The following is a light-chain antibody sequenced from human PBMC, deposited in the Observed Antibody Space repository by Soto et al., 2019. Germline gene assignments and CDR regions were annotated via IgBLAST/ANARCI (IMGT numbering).Light chain of an antibody. CDR3: QQYDILPIT. CDR2: GAS. J-gene: IGKJ5*01. CDR1: QSVSRN. V-gene: IGKV3-15*01. Sequence: EIVMTQSPATLSVSPGERATLSCRASQSVSRNLAWYQQKPGQAPRLLIYGASARATGIPARFSGSGSGTDFSLTISSLQTEDIGTYYCQQYDILPITFGRGTRLEIK.